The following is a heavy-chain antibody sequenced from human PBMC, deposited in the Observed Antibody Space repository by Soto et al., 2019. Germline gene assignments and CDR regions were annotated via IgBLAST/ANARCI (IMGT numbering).Heavy chain of an antibody. CDR1: GFTFSSYS. V-gene: IGHV3-21*01. Sequence: EVQLVESGGGLVKPGGSLRLSCAASGFTFSSYSMNWVRQAPGKGLEWVSSISSSSSYIYYADSVKGRFTISRDNAKNSLYLQMNSLRAEDTPVYYCVGSSWYEWDYYYYGMDVWGQGTTVTVSS. J-gene: IGHJ6*02. CDR3: VGSSWYEWDYYYYGMDV. CDR2: ISSSSSYI. D-gene: IGHD6-13*01.